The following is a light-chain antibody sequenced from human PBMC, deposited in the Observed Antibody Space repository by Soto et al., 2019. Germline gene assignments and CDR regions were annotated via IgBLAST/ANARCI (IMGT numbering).Light chain of an antibody. CDR2: TAS. CDR1: QSISYW. J-gene: IGKJ4*01. CDR3: QQYDGYSGLT. Sequence: DIQLTQSPSTLSASVGDRVTITCRASQSISYWLAWYQQKAGKAPKLRIYTASNVNSVVPSRFSGSGSGTEFTLTSSSLPPDDFATYHCQQYDGYSGLTFGGGTKVEIK. V-gene: IGKV1-5*03.